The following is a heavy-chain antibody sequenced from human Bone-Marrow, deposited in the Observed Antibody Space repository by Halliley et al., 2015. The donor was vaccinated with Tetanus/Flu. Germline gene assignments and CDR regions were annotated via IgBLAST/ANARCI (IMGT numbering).Heavy chain of an antibody. CDR2: IGESGANT. V-gene: IGHV3-23*01. D-gene: IGHD3-22*01. CDR3: VKEHGNDNSFDY. J-gene: IGHJ4*02. Sequence: EWVSGIGESGANTYYADSVKGRFTISRDNSKNTLYLQTSSLRAEDTAIYYCVKEHGNDNSFDYWGQGTLVTVSS.